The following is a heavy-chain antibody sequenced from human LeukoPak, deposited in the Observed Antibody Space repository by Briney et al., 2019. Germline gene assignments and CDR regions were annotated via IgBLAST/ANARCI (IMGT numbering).Heavy chain of an antibody. CDR2: IYHSGST. CDR3: ARALYGSGSYQYFQH. D-gene: IGHD3-10*01. CDR1: GYSISSGYY. J-gene: IGHJ1*01. Sequence: PSETLSLTCTVSGYSISSGYYWGWIRQPPGKGLEWIGSIYHSGSTYYNPSLKSRVTISVDTSKNQFSLKLSSVTAADTAVYYCARALYGSGSYQYFQHWGQGTLVTVSS. V-gene: IGHV4-38-2*02.